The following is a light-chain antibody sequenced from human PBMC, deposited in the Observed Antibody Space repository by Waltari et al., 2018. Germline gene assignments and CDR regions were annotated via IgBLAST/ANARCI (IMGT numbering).Light chain of an antibody. V-gene: IGKV1-6*01. J-gene: IGKJ1*01. CDR2: CAS. CDR1: QYIRND. CDR3: LQDYSYPRT. Sequence: AIQMTQSPSSLSASVGDRVTITCRASQYIRNDIGWYQQRPGRAPKLLIYCASYLHSGVPSRFSGSGSGTFFTLIISSLQPEDFATYYCLQDYSYPRTFGQGTKVDIK.